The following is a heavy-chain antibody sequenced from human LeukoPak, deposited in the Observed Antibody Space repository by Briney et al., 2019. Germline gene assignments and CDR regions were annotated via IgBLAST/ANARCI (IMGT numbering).Heavy chain of an antibody. J-gene: IGHJ4*02. D-gene: IGHD6-19*01. CDR3: ARDLRAVAGEYYFDY. V-gene: IGHV6-1*01. Sequence: SQTLSLTCAISGDSVSSNRAAWNWSRQSPSRGLEWLGRTYYRSKWYNDYAVSVRSRITINPDTSKNQFSLQLNSVTPEDTAVYYCARDLRAVAGEYYFDYWGQGTLVTVSS. CDR2: TYYRSKWYN. CDR1: GDSVSSNRAA.